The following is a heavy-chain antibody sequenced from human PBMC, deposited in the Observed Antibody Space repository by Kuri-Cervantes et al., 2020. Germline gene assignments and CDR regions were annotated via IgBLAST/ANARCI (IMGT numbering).Heavy chain of an antibody. CDR2: IRDDGREK. CDR1: GFTFSSYW. Sequence: GGSLRLSCVASGFTFSSYWMSWVRQAPGKGLDWVANIRDDGREKYCADSVEGRFTISRDNAKNSLYLQMNSLRVEDTAVYYCTRGWSCSSPSCSGRKYWGQGTLVTVSS. J-gene: IGHJ4*02. D-gene: IGHD2-2*01. V-gene: IGHV3-7*01. CDR3: TRGWSCSSPSCSGRKY.